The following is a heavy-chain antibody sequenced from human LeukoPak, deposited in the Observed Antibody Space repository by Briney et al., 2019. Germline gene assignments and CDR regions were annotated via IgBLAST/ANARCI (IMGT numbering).Heavy chain of an antibody. CDR3: AKFEGSGWYHFDY. J-gene: IGHJ4*02. CDR2: ISGSGGST. Sequence: GGPLRLSCAASGFTFSSYAMSWVRQAPGKGLEWVSAISGSGGSTYYADSVKGRFTISRDNSKNTLYLQMNSLRAEDTAVYYCAKFEGSGWYHFDYWGQGTLVTVSS. V-gene: IGHV3-23*01. CDR1: GFTFSSYA. D-gene: IGHD6-19*01.